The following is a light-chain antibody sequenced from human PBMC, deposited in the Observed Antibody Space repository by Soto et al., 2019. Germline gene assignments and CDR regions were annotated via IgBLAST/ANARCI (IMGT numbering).Light chain of an antibody. CDR3: CPYACRTYV. J-gene: IGLJ1*01. CDR1: SSGVGNYNL. CDR2: DGS. V-gene: IGLV2-23*01. Sequence: HSALTQPASVSGSPGQSITISCTGTSSGVGNYNLVSWYQQHPGKAPKLMIFDGSERPSGVSNRLSGSKSGNTASLTLSELQAEDEADDSGCPYACRTYVFGTGTKLTVL.